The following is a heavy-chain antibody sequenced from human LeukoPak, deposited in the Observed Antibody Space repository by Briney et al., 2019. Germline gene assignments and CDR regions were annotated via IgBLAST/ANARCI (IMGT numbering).Heavy chain of an antibody. CDR2: ISTSNSYI. Sequence: GGSLRLSCAASGFTFSSYSMNWVRQAPGKGLEWVSSISTSNSYIYYADSVKGRFTISRDNAKNSLYLQMNSLRAEDTAVYYCAKDSQDYGLDYWGQGTLVTVSS. J-gene: IGHJ4*02. D-gene: IGHD4-17*01. CDR1: GFTFSSYS. CDR3: AKDSQDYGLDY. V-gene: IGHV3-21*01.